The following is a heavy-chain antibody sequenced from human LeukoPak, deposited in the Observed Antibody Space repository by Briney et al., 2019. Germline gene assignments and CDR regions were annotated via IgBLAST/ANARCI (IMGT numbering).Heavy chain of an antibody. D-gene: IGHD6-19*01. CDR3: ARDRSGGWYGWFDP. J-gene: IGHJ5*02. Sequence: GGSLRLSCAASGFTFSSYSMNWVRQAPGKGLEWVSSISSSSSYIYYADSVKGRFTISRDNAKNSLYLQMNSLRAEDTAVYYCARDRSGGWYGWFDPWGQGTLVTVSS. CDR2: ISSSSSYI. CDR1: GFTFSSYS. V-gene: IGHV3-21*01.